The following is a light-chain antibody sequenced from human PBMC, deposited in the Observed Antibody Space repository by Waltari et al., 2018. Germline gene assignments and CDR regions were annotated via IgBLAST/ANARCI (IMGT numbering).Light chain of an antibody. CDR1: KSVGNN. CDR3: QQYNEWPYT. J-gene: IGKJ2*01. V-gene: IGKV3D-15*01. Sequence: ETIMTQSPALLSVSPGETATLSCRASKSVGNNVAWFQQTPGQAPRLLIYVTSSRSTNIPGRFFGAGAGTDFTLTISGLQSEDFGVYYCQQYNEWPYTFGQGTKVDLK. CDR2: VTS.